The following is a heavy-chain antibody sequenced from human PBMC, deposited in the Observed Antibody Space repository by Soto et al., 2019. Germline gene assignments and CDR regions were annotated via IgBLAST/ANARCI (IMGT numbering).Heavy chain of an antibody. CDR3: GRLDGIAVTGGAIDI. CDR1: GYTFTSYW. D-gene: IGHD6-19*01. J-gene: IGHJ3*02. CDR2: ISPGDSDT. V-gene: IGHV5-51*01. Sequence: ESLKISCKGSGYTFTSYWIAWVRQMPGKGLEYMGIISPGDSDTRYSPSFQGQVTISADKSISTAYLQWSSLKAPDTAMYYCGRLDGIAVTGGAIDIWGQGTMVTLSS.